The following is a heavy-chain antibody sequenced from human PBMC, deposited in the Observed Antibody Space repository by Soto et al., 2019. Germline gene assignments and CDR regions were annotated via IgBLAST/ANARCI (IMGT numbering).Heavy chain of an antibody. J-gene: IGHJ6*02. Sequence: GGSLRLSCAPSGFTFSSYAMHWVRQAPGKGLEWETDISYERSNKYYADYVKGQFTISRDNYKNMLYLQMNSLRAEDTAVYYCASGYSSSWPYYYYGMDVWGQGTTVTVS. CDR3: ASGYSSSWPYYYYGMDV. V-gene: IGHV3-30-3*01. D-gene: IGHD6-13*01. CDR2: ISYERSNK. CDR1: GFTFSSYA.